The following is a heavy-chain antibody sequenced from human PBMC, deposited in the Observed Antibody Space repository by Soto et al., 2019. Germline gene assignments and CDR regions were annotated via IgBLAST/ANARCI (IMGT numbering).Heavy chain of an antibody. CDR3: ARTSQKTVAGIHLGYGMDV. J-gene: IGHJ6*02. V-gene: IGHV4-59*01. D-gene: IGHD6-19*01. Sequence: QVQLQESGPGLVKPSETLSLTCTVSGGSISSYYWSWIRQPPGKGLEWIGYIYYSGSTNYNPSLKSRVTISVDTSKNQFSLKLSSVTAADTAVYYCARTSQKTVAGIHLGYGMDVWGQGTTVTVSS. CDR2: IYYSGST. CDR1: GGSISSYY.